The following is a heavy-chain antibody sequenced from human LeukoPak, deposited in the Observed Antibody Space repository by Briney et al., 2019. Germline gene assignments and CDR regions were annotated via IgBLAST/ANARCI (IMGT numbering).Heavy chain of an antibody. D-gene: IGHD3-10*01. V-gene: IGHV3-74*01. J-gene: IGHJ4*02. CDR2: ISSDGSST. Sequence: PGRSLRLSCAASGFTFGSYWMHWVRQVPGKGLVWVARISSDGSSTSYADSVKGRFTISRDNAKDTLYLQMNSLRAEDTAVYYCTRDGGSGRRYDYWGQGTLVTVSS. CDR3: TRDGGSGRRYDY. CDR1: GFTFGSYW.